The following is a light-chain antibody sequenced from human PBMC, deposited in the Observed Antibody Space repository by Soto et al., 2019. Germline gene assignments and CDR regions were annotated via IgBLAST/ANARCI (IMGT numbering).Light chain of an antibody. CDR1: QRVSSN. Sequence: EIVMTQSPATLSVSPGERAPPSCRAGQRVSSNLAWYQQKPAQAPRLLIYGASTRATGIPARFSGSGSGTEFTLTISSLQSEDFAVYYCQQYNNWPPWTFGQGTKVEIK. CDR2: GAS. J-gene: IGKJ1*01. CDR3: QQYNNWPPWT. V-gene: IGKV3-15*01.